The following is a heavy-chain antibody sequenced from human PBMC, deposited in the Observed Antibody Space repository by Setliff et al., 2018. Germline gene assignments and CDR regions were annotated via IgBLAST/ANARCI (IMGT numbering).Heavy chain of an antibody. D-gene: IGHD2-2*01. J-gene: IGHJ4*02. V-gene: IGHV3-9*02. CDR1: GYTSSSYA. CDR2: ISWNSGSI. Sequence: GGSLRLSCAASGYTSSSYAMHWVRQAPGKGLEWVSGISWNSGSIGYADSVKGRFTISRDNAKNTLYLQMNSLRAEDTAVYYCVRGYCSSSSCYGTMGYWGQGTLVTVSS. CDR3: VRGYCSSSSCYGTMGY.